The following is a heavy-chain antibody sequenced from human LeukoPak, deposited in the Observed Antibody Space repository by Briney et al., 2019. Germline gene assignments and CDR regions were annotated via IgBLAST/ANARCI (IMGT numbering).Heavy chain of an antibody. Sequence: PGGSLRLSCAASGLTFSSYAMHWVRQAPGKGLEWISAISGSGGTTYYADSVKGRFTISRDTSKNTLYPQMNSLRAEDTAVYHCAKDRSDYDRSGYNYFDYWGQGMLVTVSS. J-gene: IGHJ4*02. CDR3: AKDRSDYDRSGYNYFDY. D-gene: IGHD3-22*01. V-gene: IGHV3-23*01. CDR1: GLTFSSYA. CDR2: ISGSGGTT.